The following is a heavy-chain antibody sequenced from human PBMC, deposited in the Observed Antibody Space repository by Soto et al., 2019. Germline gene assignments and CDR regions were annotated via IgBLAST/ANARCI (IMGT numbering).Heavy chain of an antibody. Sequence: GRSLRLSCAACGLTSSSYIMNWVRKTPGKGLEWVSYISSSSSTIYYADSVKGRFTISRDNAKNSLYLQMNSLRDEDTAVYYCARDLIAAAPPYYYGMDVWGQGTTVTVSS. V-gene: IGHV3-48*02. CDR1: GLTSSSYI. CDR2: ISSSSSTI. CDR3: ARDLIAAAPPYYYGMDV. J-gene: IGHJ6*02. D-gene: IGHD6-13*01.